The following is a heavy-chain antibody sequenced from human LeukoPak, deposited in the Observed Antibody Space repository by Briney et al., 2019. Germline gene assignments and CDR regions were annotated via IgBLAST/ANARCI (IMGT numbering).Heavy chain of an antibody. CDR2: INPNSGGT. J-gene: IGHJ5*02. CDR3: ARDLCSGGSCSRFDP. Sequence: ASVKVSCKASAYSFTDYYMHWVRQAPGQGLEWMGWINPNSGGTNYAQKFQGRVTMTRDTSISTAYMELSRLRSDDTAVYYCARDLCSGGSCSRFDPWGQGTLVTVSS. V-gene: IGHV1-2*02. D-gene: IGHD2-15*01. CDR1: AYSFTDYY.